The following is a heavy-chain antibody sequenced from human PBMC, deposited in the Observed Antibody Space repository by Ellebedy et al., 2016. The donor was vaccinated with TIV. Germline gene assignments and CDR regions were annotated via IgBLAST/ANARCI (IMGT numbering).Heavy chain of an antibody. CDR3: VPRMVVAFEY. J-gene: IGHJ4*02. Sequence: GESLKISCSASGLTFSNYAIHWVRQAPGQGLEYVSAISNNGGSTYYADSVKGRFTISRDNSKNTLYLQMSSLRAEDTAVYYCVPRMVVAFEYWGQGTLVTVSS. CDR2: ISNNGGST. CDR1: GLTFSNYA. D-gene: IGHD2-21*01. V-gene: IGHV3-64D*09.